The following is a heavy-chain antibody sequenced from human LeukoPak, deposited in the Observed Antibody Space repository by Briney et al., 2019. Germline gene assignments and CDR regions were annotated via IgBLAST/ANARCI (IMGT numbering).Heavy chain of an antibody. V-gene: IGHV4-59*01. CDR2: IYYSGST. CDR3: ARGSARGWWYIDY. D-gene: IGHD2-15*01. J-gene: IGHJ4*02. CDR1: GGSISSYY. Sequence: SETLSLTCTVSGGSISSYYWSWIRQPPGKGLEWIEYIYYSGSTNYNPSLKSRVTISVDTSKNQFSLKLSSVTAADTAVYYCARGSARGWWYIDYWGQGTLVTVSS.